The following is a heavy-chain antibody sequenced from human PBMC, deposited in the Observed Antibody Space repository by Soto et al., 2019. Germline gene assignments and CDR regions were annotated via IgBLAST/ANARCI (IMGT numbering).Heavy chain of an antibody. V-gene: IGHV1-2*02. D-gene: IGHD6-19*01. CDR2: INPNSGGT. J-gene: IGHJ3*02. CDR1: GCTFTGYY. Sequence: GASVKVSCKASGCTFTGYYMHWVRQAPGQGLEWMGWINPNSGGTNYAQKFQGRVTMTRDTSISTAYMELSRLRSDDTAVYYCARAFIAVAGETAFDIWGQGTMVTVS. CDR3: ARAFIAVAGETAFDI.